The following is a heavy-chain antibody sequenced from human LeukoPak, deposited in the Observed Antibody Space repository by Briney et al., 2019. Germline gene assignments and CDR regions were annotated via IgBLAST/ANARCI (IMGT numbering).Heavy chain of an antibody. CDR2: IYYSGST. CDR1: GGSISSSSYY. J-gene: IGHJ5*02. Sequence: PSETLSLTCTVSGGSISSSSYYWGWIRQPPGKGLEWIGSIYYSGSTNYNPSLKSRVTISVDTSKNQFSLKLSSVTAADTAVYYCARSSGSWFDPWGQGTLVTVSS. CDR3: ARSSGSWFDP. D-gene: IGHD3-22*01. V-gene: IGHV4-39*07.